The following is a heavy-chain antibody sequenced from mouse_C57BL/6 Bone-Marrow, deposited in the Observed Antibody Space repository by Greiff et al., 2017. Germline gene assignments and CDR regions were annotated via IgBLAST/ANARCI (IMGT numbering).Heavy chain of an antibody. CDR1: GYTFTSYG. CDR3: ASPKITGNYFDY. D-gene: IGHD2-4*01. J-gene: IGHJ2*01. Sequence: QVHVKQSGAELARPGASVKLSCKASGYTFTSYGISWVKQRTGKGLEWIGEIYPRSGNPYSTEHFKGKATLTADKSSSTAYLELRSLTSEDSAVDFCASPKITGNYFDYWGQGTTLTVSS. CDR2: IYPRSGNP. V-gene: IGHV1-81*01.